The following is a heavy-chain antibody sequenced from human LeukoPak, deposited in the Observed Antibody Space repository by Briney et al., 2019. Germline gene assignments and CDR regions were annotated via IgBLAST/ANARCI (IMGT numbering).Heavy chain of an antibody. CDR3: ARDRNCSSTSCYYYYYYGMDV. J-gene: IGHJ6*02. V-gene: IGHV3-30-3*01. Sequence: GGSLRLSCAASGFTFSSYAMHWVRQAPGKGLEWVAVISYDGSNKYYADSVKGRFTISRDNAKNSLYLQMNSLRAEDTAVYYCARDRNCSSTSCYYYYYYGMDVWGQGTTVTVSS. CDR2: ISYDGSNK. D-gene: IGHD2-2*01. CDR1: GFTFSSYA.